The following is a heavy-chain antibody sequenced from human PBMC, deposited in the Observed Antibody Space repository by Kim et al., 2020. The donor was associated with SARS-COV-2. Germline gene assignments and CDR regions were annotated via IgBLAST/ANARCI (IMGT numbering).Heavy chain of an antibody. CDR2: INHSGGST. V-gene: IGHV1-46*01. CDR3: EIEKEDSSSSDLGY. Sequence: VKVSCKSSGYTFTSYYMHWVRQPPGQGLEWLGIINHSGGSTSHSQKFQGRVTMTRDTYTSTVYMELTSLISEDTAEYYCEIEKEDSSSSDLGYGGQGNLVTVSS. D-gene: IGHD6-6*01. J-gene: IGHJ4*02. CDR1: GYTFTSYY.